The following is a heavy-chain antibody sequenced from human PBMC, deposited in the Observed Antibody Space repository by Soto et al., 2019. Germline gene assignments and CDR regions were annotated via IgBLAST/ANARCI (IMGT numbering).Heavy chain of an antibody. Sequence: SETLSLTCTVSGGSISSGDYYWSWIRQPPGKGLEWIGYIYCSGSTYYNPSLKSRVTISVDTSKNQFSLKLSSVTAADTAVYYCARVSYYGSGRDYYYYYGMDVWGQGITVTVSS. CDR1: GGSISSGDYY. J-gene: IGHJ6*02. D-gene: IGHD3-10*01. V-gene: IGHV4-30-4*01. CDR3: ARVSYYGSGRDYYYYYGMDV. CDR2: IYCSGST.